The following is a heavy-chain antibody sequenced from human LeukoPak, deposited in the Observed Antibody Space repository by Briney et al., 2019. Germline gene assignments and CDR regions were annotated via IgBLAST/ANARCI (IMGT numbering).Heavy chain of an antibody. CDR1: GFTFSGYG. CDR3: AKGRGYFDY. CDR2: ISGSGGST. V-gene: IGHV3-23*01. Sequence: GGSLRLSCAASGFTFSGYGMSWVRQAPGKGLEWVSAISGSGGSTYYADSVKGRFTISRDNSKNTLYLQMNSLRAEDTTVYYCAKGRGYFDYWGQGTLVTVSS. J-gene: IGHJ4*02.